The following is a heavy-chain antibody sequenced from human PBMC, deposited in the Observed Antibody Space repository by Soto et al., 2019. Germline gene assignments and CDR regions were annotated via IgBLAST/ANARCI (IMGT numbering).Heavy chain of an antibody. V-gene: IGHV3-9*01. CDR3: AKDIGYSGYDARFDY. CDR2: ISWNSGSI. J-gene: IGHJ4*02. Sequence: EVQLVESGGGLVQPGXSLRLXCAASGFTFDDYAMHWVRQAPGKXXXXVSGISWNSGSIGYADSVKGRFTISRDNAKNSLYLQMNSLRAEDTALYYCAKDIGYSGYDARFDYWGQGTLVTVSS. D-gene: IGHD5-12*01. CDR1: GFTFDDYA.